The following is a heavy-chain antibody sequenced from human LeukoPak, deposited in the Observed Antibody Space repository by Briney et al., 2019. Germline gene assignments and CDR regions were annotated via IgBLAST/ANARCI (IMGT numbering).Heavy chain of an antibody. V-gene: IGHV4-39*02. CDR1: GGSISSSSYY. J-gene: IGHJ4*02. Sequence: MPSETLSLTCTVSGGSISSSSYYWGWIRQPPGKGLEWIGSIYYSGSTYYNPSLKSRVTISVDASKKQFSLKLSSVTAADTAVYYCARDRQGYFDYWGQGTLVTVSS. CDR2: IYYSGST. CDR3: ARDRQGYFDY.